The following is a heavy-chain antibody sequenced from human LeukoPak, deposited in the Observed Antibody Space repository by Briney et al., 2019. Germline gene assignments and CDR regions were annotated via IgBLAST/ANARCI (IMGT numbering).Heavy chain of an antibody. CDR1: GGSISSSSYY. J-gene: IGHJ3*02. D-gene: IGHD3-22*01. V-gene: IGHV4-39*07. CDR3: ARDWSYYYDSSGYYYDAFDI. Sequence: SETLSLTCTVSGGSISSSSYYWGWIRQPPGKGLEWIGSIYYSGSTYYNPSLKSRVTISVDTSKNQFSLKLSSVTAADTAVYYCARDWSYYYDSSGYYYDAFDIWGQGTMVTVSS. CDR2: IYYSGST.